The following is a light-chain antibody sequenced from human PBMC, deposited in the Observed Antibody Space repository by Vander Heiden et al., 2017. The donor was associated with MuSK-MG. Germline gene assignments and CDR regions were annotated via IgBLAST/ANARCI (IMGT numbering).Light chain of an antibody. V-gene: IGKV4-1*01. J-gene: IGKJ2*01. CDR1: QSVLSRSNNKNY. CDR2: WAS. Sequence: DIVMTQSPDSLAVSLGERATINCKSSQSVLSRSNNKNYLGWYQHKPGQPPKLLIYWASTRESGVPDRFSGSASGTDFTLTISSLHAEDVTVYYCQRYDTTPYTFGQGTKLEI. CDR3: QRYDTTPYT.